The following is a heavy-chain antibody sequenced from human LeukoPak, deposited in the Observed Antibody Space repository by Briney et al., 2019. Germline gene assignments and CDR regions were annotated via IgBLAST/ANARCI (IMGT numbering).Heavy chain of an antibody. D-gene: IGHD4-17*01. CDR1: GFTFDDYT. J-gene: IGHJ4*02. V-gene: IGHV3-43*01. CDR2: ISWDGDRR. CDR3: ARVVTTVTTSYYFDY. Sequence: GGSLRLSCAASGFTFDDYTMHWVRQAPGKGLEWVSLISWDGDRRTYADSVKGRFTISRDNSKNSLYLQMNSLRAEDTAVYYCARVVTTVTTSYYFDYWGQGTLVTVSS.